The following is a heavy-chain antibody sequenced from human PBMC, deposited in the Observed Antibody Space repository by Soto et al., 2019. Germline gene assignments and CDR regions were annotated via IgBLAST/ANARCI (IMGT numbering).Heavy chain of an antibody. CDR1: GGSISSGGYY. J-gene: IGHJ3*01. V-gene: IGHV4-31*03. CDR3: ARDRPGPTYYIL. Sequence: QVQLQESGPGLVKPSQTLSLTCTVSGGSISSGGYYWSWIRQHPGKGLEWIGYIYYSGSTYYNPSLKSRVTISVDTSKIQFSLKLSSVTASDTAVYYCARDRPGPTYYILWGQGTMVTVSS. CDR2: IYYSGST. D-gene: IGHD2-2*02.